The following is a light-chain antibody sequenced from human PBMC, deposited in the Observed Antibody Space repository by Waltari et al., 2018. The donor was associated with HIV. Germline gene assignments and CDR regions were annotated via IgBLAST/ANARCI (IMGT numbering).Light chain of an antibody. V-gene: IGKV2-28*01. CDR1: QSLLHSNGYTH. CDR3: MQPLQTPWT. CDR2: LGS. Sequence: DIVMTQSPLSLPVTPGEPASISCRSSQSLLHSNGYTHLDWYLQKPGQSPKLLIYLGSNRASGVPERFSGSGSGTNFTLRIGRVAAEDVGVYYCMQPLQTPWTFGQGTKVEIK. J-gene: IGKJ1*01.